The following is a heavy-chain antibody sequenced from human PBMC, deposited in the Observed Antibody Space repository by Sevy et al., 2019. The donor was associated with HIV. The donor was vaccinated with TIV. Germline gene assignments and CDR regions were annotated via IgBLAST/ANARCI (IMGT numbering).Heavy chain of an antibody. Sequence: GGSLRLSCVASGFNFNIYSMSWVRQAPGKGLEWVSTLSFGCGRINYADSVQGRFTMSRDDSKKTVYLEMNSLRAEDTAVYYCARDGCTSPHDLWGQGTLVTVSS. CDR3: ARDGCTSPHDL. CDR2: LSFGCGRI. CDR1: GFNFNIYS. J-gene: IGHJ4*01. D-gene: IGHD2-8*01. V-gene: IGHV3-23*01.